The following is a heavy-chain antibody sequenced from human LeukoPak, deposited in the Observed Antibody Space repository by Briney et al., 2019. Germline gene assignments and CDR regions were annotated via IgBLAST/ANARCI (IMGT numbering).Heavy chain of an antibody. V-gene: IGHV6-1*01. CDR1: GDSVSSNSAA. J-gene: IGHJ6*03. CDR3: ARDYGITGTTWGLDYYYYMDV. D-gene: IGHD1-7*01. CDR2: TYYRSKWYN. Sequence: SQTLSLTCAISGDSVSSNSAAWNWIRQSPSRGLEWLGRTYYRSKWYNDYAVSVKSRITINPDTSKNQFSLQLNSVTPEDTAVYYCARDYGITGTTWGLDYYYYMDVWGKGTTVTVSS.